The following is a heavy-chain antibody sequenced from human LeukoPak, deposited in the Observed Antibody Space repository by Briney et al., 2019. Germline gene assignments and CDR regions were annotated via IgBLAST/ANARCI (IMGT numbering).Heavy chain of an antibody. Sequence: PSETLSLTCSVSGGSISSYYWSWIRQPPGKGLKWIGYIYYSGSTNYNPSLKSRVTISVDTSKSKFSLKLSSVTAADTAVYYCARVYYSSSYDYWYFDLWGRGTLVTVSS. V-gene: IGHV4-59*01. CDR2: IYYSGST. CDR3: ARVYYSSSYDYWYFDL. CDR1: GGSISSYY. D-gene: IGHD6-13*01. J-gene: IGHJ2*01.